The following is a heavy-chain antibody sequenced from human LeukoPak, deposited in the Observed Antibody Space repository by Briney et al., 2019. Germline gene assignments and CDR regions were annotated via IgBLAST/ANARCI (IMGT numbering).Heavy chain of an antibody. CDR2: IRSKAYGGTT. D-gene: IGHD6-13*01. J-gene: IGHJ4*02. CDR1: GFTFSSYA. CDR3: TTRARLAAAGWPY. V-gene: IGHV3-49*04. Sequence: PGGSLRLSCAASGFTFSSYAMSWVRQAPGKGLEWVGFIRSKAYGGTTEYAASVKGRFTISRDDSKSIAYLQMNSLKTEDTAVYYCTTRARLAAAGWPYWGQETLVTVSS.